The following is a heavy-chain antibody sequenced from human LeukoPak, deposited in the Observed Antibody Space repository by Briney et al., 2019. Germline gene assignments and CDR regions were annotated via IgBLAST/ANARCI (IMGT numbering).Heavy chain of an antibody. J-gene: IGHJ6*02. Sequence: GGSLRLSCATSGFTFSSYAMSWVRQAPGKGLEWVSAISGSGGSTYYADSVKGRFTISRDNSKNTLYLQMSSLRAEDTAVYYCVGGYSRYYYYYGMDVWGQGTTVTVSS. V-gene: IGHV3-23*01. CDR3: VGGYSRYYYYYGMDV. CDR1: GFTFSSYA. D-gene: IGHD3-16*01. CDR2: ISGSGGST.